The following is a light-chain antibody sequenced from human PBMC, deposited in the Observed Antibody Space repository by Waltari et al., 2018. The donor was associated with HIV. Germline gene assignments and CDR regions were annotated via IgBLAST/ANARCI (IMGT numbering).Light chain of an antibody. CDR3: MQALESPLT. J-gene: IGKJ4*01. CDR2: LGS. CDR1: QSLLKSNGYIY. Sequence: DIVMTQSPLSLSVTPGEPASISCRSSQSLLKSNGYIYLDCYLQKPGQSPQLLVYLGSNRASGVPDRFSGSGSATYFTLKISRVEAEDVGIYYCMQALESPLTFGGGTRVEIK. V-gene: IGKV2-28*01.